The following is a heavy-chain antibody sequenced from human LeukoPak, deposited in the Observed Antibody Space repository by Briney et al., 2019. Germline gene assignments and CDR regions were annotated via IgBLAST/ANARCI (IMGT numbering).Heavy chain of an antibody. Sequence: PSETLSLTCTVSGGSVSSSSYDWGWIGQAPGKGLEWIRSSYYSGSIYYNPSLKSRVTISVATSKNQFSQKLSSVTAPDTAMYYCARRVYCGGDCYSTPFDYWGQGTPVTVSS. CDR1: GGSVSSSSYD. V-gene: IGHV4-39*01. CDR2: SYYSGSI. J-gene: IGHJ4*02. CDR3: ARRVYCGGDCYSTPFDY. D-gene: IGHD2-21*01.